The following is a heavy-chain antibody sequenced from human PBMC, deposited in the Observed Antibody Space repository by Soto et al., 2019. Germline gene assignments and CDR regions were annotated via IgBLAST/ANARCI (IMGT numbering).Heavy chain of an antibody. Sequence: SVPTLVNPTQSVTLTCTFSGFSLSTSGMRVSWIRQPPGKALEWLARIDWDDDKFYNTSLKTRLTISKDSSKNQVVLTMTNMDPVDTATYYCARMFHCSGGTCTFDYWGQGALVTVSS. V-gene: IGHV2-70*04. J-gene: IGHJ4*02. CDR2: IDWDDDK. D-gene: IGHD2-15*01. CDR1: GFSLSTSGMR. CDR3: ARMFHCSGGTCTFDY.